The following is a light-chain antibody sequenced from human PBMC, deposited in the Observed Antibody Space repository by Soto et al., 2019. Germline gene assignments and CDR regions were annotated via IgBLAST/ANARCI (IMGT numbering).Light chain of an antibody. V-gene: IGLV2-14*01. J-gene: IGLJ2*01. CDR2: DVS. CDR3: SSYTGSSTLV. Sequence: QSALTQPASVSGSPGQSITISCIGTSSDVGGYNYVSWYQQYPGKAPKLMIYDVSNRPSGVSNRFSGSKSGNTASLTISGLQAEDEADYYCSSYTGSSTLVFGGGTKVTVL. CDR1: SSDVGGYNY.